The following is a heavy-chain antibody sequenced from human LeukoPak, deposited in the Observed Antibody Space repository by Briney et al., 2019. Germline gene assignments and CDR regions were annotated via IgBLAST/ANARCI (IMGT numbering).Heavy chain of an antibody. CDR1: GFTFSSYA. J-gene: IGHJ3*02. Sequence: GRSLRLSCAASGFTFSSYAMHWVRQAPGKGLEWVAVISYDGSNKYYADSVKGRFTISRDNSKNTLYLQMNSLRAEDTAVYYCARAKVGAFDIWGLGTMVTVSS. CDR3: ARAKVGAFDI. CDR2: ISYDGSNK. V-gene: IGHV3-30-3*01. D-gene: IGHD1-26*01.